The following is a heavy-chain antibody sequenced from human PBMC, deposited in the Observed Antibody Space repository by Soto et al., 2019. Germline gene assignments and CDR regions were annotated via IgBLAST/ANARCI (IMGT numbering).Heavy chain of an antibody. CDR2: IYYSGST. CDR1: GGSISSGDYY. J-gene: IGHJ4*02. V-gene: IGHV4-30-4*03. Sequence: LSLTCTVSGGSISSGDYYWSWIRQPPGKGLEWIGYIYYSGSTYYNPSLKSRVTISVDTSISTAYLQWSSLRASDTAMYYCTRRPHTGGSFFDYWGQGTLVTVSS. CDR3: TRRPHTGGSFFDY. D-gene: IGHD2-8*02.